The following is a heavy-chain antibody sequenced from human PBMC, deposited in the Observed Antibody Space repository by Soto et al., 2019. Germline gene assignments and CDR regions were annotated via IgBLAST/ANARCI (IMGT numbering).Heavy chain of an antibody. V-gene: IGHV5-10-1*01. Sequence: PGESLKISCKGSGYSFTSYWISWVRQMPGKGLEWMGRIDPSDSYTNYSPSFQGHVTISADKSISTAYLQWSSLKASDTAMYYCASHYYDSSGYSRGAFDIWGQGTMVTVSS. D-gene: IGHD3-22*01. CDR3: ASHYYDSSGYSRGAFDI. CDR1: GYSFTSYW. J-gene: IGHJ3*02. CDR2: IDPSDSYT.